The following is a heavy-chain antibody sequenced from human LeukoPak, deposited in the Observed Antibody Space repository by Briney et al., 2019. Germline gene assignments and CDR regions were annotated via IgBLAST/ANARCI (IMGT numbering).Heavy chain of an antibody. J-gene: IGHJ6*03. CDR1: GGSISSGGYY. D-gene: IGHD5-12*01. V-gene: IGHV4-30-2*01. Sequence: SQTLSLTCTVSGGSISSGGYYWSWIRQPPGKGLEWIGYIYHSGSTYYNPSLKSRVTISVDRSKNQFSLKLSSVTAADTAVYYCARDGYGGDYYYYYMDVWGKGTTVTVSS. CDR3: ARDGYGGDYYYYYMDV. CDR2: IYHSGST.